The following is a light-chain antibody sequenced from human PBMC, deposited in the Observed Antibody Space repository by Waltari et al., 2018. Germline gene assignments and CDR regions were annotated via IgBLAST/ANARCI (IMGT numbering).Light chain of an antibody. Sequence: QSALTQPASVSASPGQSITISCKGTSSHIGSYNLLPWYQQHPGKAPKVMIYDVTKRPSGVSNRFSGSKSGYTASLTVSGLQAEDESDYYCCSYAGDSLWVFGGGTKLTVL. J-gene: IGLJ3*02. CDR3: CSYAGDSLWV. CDR1: SSHIGSYNL. V-gene: IGLV2-23*02. CDR2: DVT.